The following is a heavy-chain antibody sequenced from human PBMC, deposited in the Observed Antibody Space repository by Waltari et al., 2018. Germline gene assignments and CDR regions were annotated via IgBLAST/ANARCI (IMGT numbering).Heavy chain of an antibody. Sequence: QLQLQESGPGLVKPSETLSLTCTVSGGSISSSSYSWGWIRQPPGKGLEWIGSIYYSGSTYYNPSLKSRVTISVDTSKNQFSLKLSTVTAADTAVYYCARTEMATTTGHDAFDIWGQGTMVTVSS. V-gene: IGHV4-39*07. CDR3: ARTEMATTTGHDAFDI. CDR1: GGSISSSSYS. J-gene: IGHJ3*02. D-gene: IGHD1-1*01. CDR2: IYYSGST.